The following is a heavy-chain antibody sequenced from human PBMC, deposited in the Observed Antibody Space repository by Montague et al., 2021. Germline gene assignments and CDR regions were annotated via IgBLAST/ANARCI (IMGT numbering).Heavy chain of an antibody. J-gene: IGHJ4*02. CDR2: MYYSGST. CDR1: DDSLSSVGYS. V-gene: IGHV4-31*03. D-gene: IGHD6-13*01. CDR3: ARGRLATGDFDY. Sequence: TLSLTCTVSDDSLSSVGYSWTWIRQHPGKGLEWIGYMYYSGSTYYNPSLKSRVTISGDTSKNHFSLRLTSVTAADTAVYYCARGRLATGDFDYWGQGTLVTVSS.